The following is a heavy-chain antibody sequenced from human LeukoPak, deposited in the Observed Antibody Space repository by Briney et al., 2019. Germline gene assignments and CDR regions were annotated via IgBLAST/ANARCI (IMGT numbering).Heavy chain of an antibody. CDR2: IYYSGST. Sequence: SETLSLTCTVSGGSISSYYWSWIRQPPGNGLEWIGYIYYSGSTNYNPSLKSRVTISVDTSKNQFSLKLSSVTAADTAVYYCARDRHYYDSSGYWLDYWGQGTLVTVSS. V-gene: IGHV4-59*01. CDR1: GGSISSYY. J-gene: IGHJ4*02. CDR3: ARDRHYYDSSGYWLDY. D-gene: IGHD3-22*01.